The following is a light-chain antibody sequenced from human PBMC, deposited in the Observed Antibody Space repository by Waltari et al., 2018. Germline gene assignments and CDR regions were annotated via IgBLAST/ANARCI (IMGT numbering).Light chain of an antibody. Sequence: SALTQPDSVSGSPGQSITISCSGISSDSGGYEYVSWYQPHPGKAPKVSIYDVNNRPSAVSMRFSGYNAGSSASLTTAGLPAEDEADYYCSSFTSSTTGIFGGGTKVTVL. V-gene: IGLV2-14*03. J-gene: IGLJ2*01. CDR2: DVN. CDR1: SSDSGGYEY. CDR3: SSFTSSTTGI.